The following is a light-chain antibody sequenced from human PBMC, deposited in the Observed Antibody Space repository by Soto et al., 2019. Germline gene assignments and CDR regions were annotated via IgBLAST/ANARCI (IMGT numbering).Light chain of an antibody. J-gene: IGKJ4*02. Sequence: DTVMTQSPDSLAVSLGETATIKCKSSKSLFYTSDNKNYLAWYQQRPGQRPRLLIYWASTRASGVPDRFSGSGSETDFTLTITNIQAEDVASYYCHQYFNAPQAFGGGTKVE. CDR1: KSLFYTSDNKNY. CDR3: HQYFNAPQA. CDR2: WAS. V-gene: IGKV4-1*01.